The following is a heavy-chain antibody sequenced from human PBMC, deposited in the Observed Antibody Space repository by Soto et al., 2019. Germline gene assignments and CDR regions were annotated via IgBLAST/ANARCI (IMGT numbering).Heavy chain of an antibody. CDR3: ARPKLGFFDP. CDR1: GGSISSGGYS. Sequence: SETLSLTCAVSGGSISSGGYSWSWIRQPPGKGLEWIGYIYHSGSTYYNPSLKSRVTISVDTSKNQFSLKLSSVTAADTAVYYCARPKLGFFDPWGQGTLVTVSS. J-gene: IGHJ5*02. CDR2: IYHSGST. V-gene: IGHV4-30-2*03. D-gene: IGHD3-10*01.